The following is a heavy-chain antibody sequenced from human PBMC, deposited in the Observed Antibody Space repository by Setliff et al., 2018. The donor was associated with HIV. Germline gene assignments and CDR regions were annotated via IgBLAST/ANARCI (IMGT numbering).Heavy chain of an antibody. CDR1: GYNFGNSW. CDR2: ISPGDSVT. CDR3: AKTSTRFWSGYSRPPFDY. V-gene: IGHV5-51*01. D-gene: IGHD3-3*01. Sequence: GESLTISCKASGYNFGNSWIVWVRQVPGKGLEWIGIISPGDSVTKYSQSFQGQVTISADESTNTAYLQWSSLTSSDTAIYYCAKTSTRFWSGYSRPPFDYWGQGALVTVSS. J-gene: IGHJ4*02.